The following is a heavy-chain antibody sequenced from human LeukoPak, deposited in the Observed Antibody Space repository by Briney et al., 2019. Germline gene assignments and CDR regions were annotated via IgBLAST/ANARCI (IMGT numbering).Heavy chain of an antibody. CDR2: INAGNGDT. V-gene: IGHV1-3*01. J-gene: IGHJ4*02. CDR3: ARAGICTSCFLIGPVD. D-gene: IGHD2-2*01. Sequence: ASVKVSCKASGYTFTGYALHWLRQAPGQRLEWMGWINAGNGDTKYSQNFQGRVTITRDTSASTAYMDLSSLRSEDTAVYYCARAGICTSCFLIGPVDWGQGTLVTVSS. CDR1: GYTFTGYA.